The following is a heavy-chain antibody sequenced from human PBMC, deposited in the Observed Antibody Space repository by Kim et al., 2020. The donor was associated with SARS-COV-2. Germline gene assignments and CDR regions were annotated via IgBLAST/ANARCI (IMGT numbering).Heavy chain of an antibody. CDR2: IYYTGNT. CDR1: GGSVSSNRHY. J-gene: IGHJ3*01. V-gene: IGHV4-61*01. CDR3: ARADDHGGNPIDCFDL. D-gene: IGHD4-17*01. Sequence: SETLSLTCTVSGGSVSSNRHYWNWIRQSPGKGLEWIGYIYYTGNTNYNPSLKSRVTISVDTSNNQFSLKLSSVTAADTAVYHCARADDHGGNPIDCFDL.